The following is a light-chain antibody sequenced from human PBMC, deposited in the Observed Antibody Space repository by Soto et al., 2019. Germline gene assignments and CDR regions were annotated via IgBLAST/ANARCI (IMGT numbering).Light chain of an antibody. J-gene: IGKJ3*01. V-gene: IGKV2D-29*01. CDR2: AVS. Sequence: DIVMTQTPLSLSVTPGQPSSISCKSSQILLHSDGKTYLYWYLQKPGQPLHLVIYAVSNRLSVVPDSFSVSGSVTDFTLRISRVEADDVGVYYCMQSIQMRLYTFGPRTKVDI. CDR3: MQSIQMRLYT. CDR1: QILLHSDGKTY.